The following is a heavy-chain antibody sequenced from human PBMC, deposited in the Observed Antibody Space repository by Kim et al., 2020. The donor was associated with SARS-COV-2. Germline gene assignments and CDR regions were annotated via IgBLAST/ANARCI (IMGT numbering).Heavy chain of an antibody. D-gene: IGHD6-13*01. CDR1: GGSISSYY. CDR2: IYYSGST. J-gene: IGHJ3*02. Sequence: SETLSLTCTVSGGSISSYYWSWIRQPPGKGLEWIGYIYYSGSTNYNPSLKSRVTISVDTSKNQFSLKLSSVTAADTAVYYCARESIAAAGTSSGWTGYGIWGQGTMVTVSS. V-gene: IGHV4-59*01. CDR3: ARESIAAAGTSSGWTGYGI.